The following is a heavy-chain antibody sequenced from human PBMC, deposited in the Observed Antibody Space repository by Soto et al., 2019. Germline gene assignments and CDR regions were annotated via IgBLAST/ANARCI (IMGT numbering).Heavy chain of an antibody. CDR3: ARIRYQLLFRWFDP. V-gene: IGHV2-26*01. Sequence: GPTLVNPTETLTLTCTVSGFSLSNARMGVSRIRQPPGKALEWLARIFSNDEKSYSTSLKSRLTISKDTSKSQVVLTMTNMDPEDTATYYCARIRYQLLFRWFDPWGQGTLVTVSS. CDR1: GFSLSNARMG. CDR2: IFSNDEK. J-gene: IGHJ5*02. D-gene: IGHD2-2*01.